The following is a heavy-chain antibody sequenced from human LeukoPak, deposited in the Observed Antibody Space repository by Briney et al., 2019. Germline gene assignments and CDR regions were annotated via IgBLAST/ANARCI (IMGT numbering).Heavy chain of an antibody. J-gene: IGHJ3*02. Sequence: SETLSLTCAVYGGSFSGYYWSWIRQPPGKGLEWIGEINHSGSTNYNPSLKSRVTISVDTSKNQFSLKLSSVTAADTAVYYCGRVLRYFETHDAFDIWGQGTMVTVSS. CDR2: INHSGST. V-gene: IGHV4-34*01. CDR3: GRVLRYFETHDAFDI. D-gene: IGHD3-9*01. CDR1: GGSFSGYY.